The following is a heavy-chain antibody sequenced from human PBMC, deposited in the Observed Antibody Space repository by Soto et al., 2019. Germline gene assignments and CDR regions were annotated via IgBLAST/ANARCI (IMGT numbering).Heavy chain of an antibody. J-gene: IGHJ6*03. V-gene: IGHV3-64*01. Sequence: PGGSLRLSCAASGFTFSSYAMHWVRQAPGKGLEYVSAISSNGGSTYYANSVKGRFTISRDNSKNTLYLQMGSLRAEDMAVYYCARDPRIRFLEWLDPRSYYYYYMDVWGKGTTVTVSS. D-gene: IGHD3-3*01. CDR2: ISSNGGST. CDR1: GFTFSSYA. CDR3: ARDPRIRFLEWLDPRSYYYYYMDV.